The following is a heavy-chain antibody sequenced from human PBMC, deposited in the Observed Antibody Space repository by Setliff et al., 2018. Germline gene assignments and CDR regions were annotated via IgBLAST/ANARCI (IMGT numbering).Heavy chain of an antibody. D-gene: IGHD3-3*01. V-gene: IGHV1-3*01. CDR2: INPDNGNR. J-gene: IGHJ3*02. CDR3: TRDFLGATASFDI. Sequence: ASVKVSCKASGFTLTSYPIHWVRQAPGQRLEWMGWINPDNGNRKYSQRFQGRVTITRDTSASTVFLELSTLRSEDTAVYYCTRDFLGATASFDIWGQGTMVTAS. CDR1: GFTLTSYP.